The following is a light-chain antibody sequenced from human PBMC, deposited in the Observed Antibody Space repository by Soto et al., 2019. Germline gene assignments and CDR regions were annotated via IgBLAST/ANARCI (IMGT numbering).Light chain of an antibody. CDR1: SSDVGGYNF. Sequence: QSVLTQPASVSGSPGQSITISCTGTSSDVGGYNFVSWYQQHPGNAPKLMIFEVSNRPSGVSHRFSGSKSGNTASLTISGLQPEDEADFYCSSYRGSNTYVFGTGTKLTVL. V-gene: IGLV2-14*01. CDR3: SSYRGSNTYV. CDR2: EVS. J-gene: IGLJ1*01.